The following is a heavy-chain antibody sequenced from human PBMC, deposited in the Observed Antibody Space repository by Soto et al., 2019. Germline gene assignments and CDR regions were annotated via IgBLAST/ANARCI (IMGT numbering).Heavy chain of an antibody. Sequence: SETVSLTXSVSGGSINSSSYFWGWVRQPPGKGLEWIGSIYYSGSTYYNPSLRSRVTISVDTSKNQFSLKLSSVTAADTAVFYCARHYSSGSRNWFDPWGQGTLVTVSS. CDR1: GGSINSSSYF. V-gene: IGHV4-39*01. CDR3: ARHYSSGSRNWFDP. CDR2: IYYSGST. J-gene: IGHJ5*02. D-gene: IGHD6-19*01.